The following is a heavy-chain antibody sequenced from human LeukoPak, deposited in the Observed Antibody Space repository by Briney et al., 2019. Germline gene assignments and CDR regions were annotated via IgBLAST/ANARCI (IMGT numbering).Heavy chain of an antibody. CDR2: IIPIFGTA. Sequence: ASVKVSCKASGGTFSSYAISWVRQAPGQGLEWMGGIIPIFGTANYAQKFQGRVTITADESTSTAYMERRSLRSEDTAVYYCAEHSSSGWYGGYFDYWGQGTLVTVSS. D-gene: IGHD6-19*01. V-gene: IGHV1-69*13. J-gene: IGHJ4*02. CDR1: GGTFSSYA. CDR3: AEHSSSGWYGGYFDY.